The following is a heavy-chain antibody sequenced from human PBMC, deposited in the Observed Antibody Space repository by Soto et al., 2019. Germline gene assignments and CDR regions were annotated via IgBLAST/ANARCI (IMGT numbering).Heavy chain of an antibody. D-gene: IGHD4-4*01. J-gene: IGHJ4*02. CDR1: GFTFNRYW. CDR2: INQDGSEK. V-gene: IGHV3-7*04. Sequence: EVQLVESGGGLVQPGGSLRLSCAASGFTFNRYWMKWDRQAPGRGLEWMGNINQDGSEKHYVDSVKGRFTISRDNAKDSVYLQMNSLKAEDTAMYYCARGGYDYSKPFDYWGQGTLVTVSS. CDR3: ARGGYDYSKPFDY.